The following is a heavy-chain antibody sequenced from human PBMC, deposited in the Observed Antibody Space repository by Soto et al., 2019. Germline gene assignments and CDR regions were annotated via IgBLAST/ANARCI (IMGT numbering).Heavy chain of an antibody. CDR2: IIPIFGTA. CDR3: ARLPRQYYYDSSGYWGAFDI. J-gene: IGHJ3*02. CDR1: GGTFSSYA. V-gene: IGHV1-69*13. Sequence: SVKVSRKASGGTFSSYAISWVRQAPGQGLEWMGGIIPIFGTANYAQKFQGRVTITADESTSTAYMELSSLRSEGTAVYYCARLPRQYYYDSSGYWGAFDIWGQGTMVTVSS. D-gene: IGHD3-22*01.